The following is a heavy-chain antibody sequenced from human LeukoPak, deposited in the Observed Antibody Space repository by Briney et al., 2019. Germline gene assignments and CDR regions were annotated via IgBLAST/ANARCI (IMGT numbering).Heavy chain of an antibody. J-gene: IGHJ1*01. CDR2: VYSGGST. CDR1: GFTVSSNY. CDR3: ALLGAAGREYFQH. D-gene: IGHD6-13*01. Sequence: PGGSLRLSCAASGFTVSSNYMSWVRQAPGKGLEWVSAVYSGGSTFYADSVKGRFTISRDNSKNTLYLQISSLRAEDTAVYYCALLGAAGREYFQHWGQGTLVTVSS. V-gene: IGHV3-53*01.